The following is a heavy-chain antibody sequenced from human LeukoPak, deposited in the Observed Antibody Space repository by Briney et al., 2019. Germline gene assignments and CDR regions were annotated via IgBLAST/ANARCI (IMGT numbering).Heavy chain of an antibody. Sequence: GGSLRLSCAASGFTFSTYSMNWVRQAPGKGLEWVSSITSSSSYIYYVDSLRGRFTISRDNANDSLYLQMNSLRAEDTAVYYCAKVQVATTWGFDYWGQGTLVTVSS. CDR1: GFTFSTYS. J-gene: IGHJ4*02. V-gene: IGHV3-21*04. CDR2: ITSSSSYI. CDR3: AKVQVATTWGFDY. D-gene: IGHD5-12*01.